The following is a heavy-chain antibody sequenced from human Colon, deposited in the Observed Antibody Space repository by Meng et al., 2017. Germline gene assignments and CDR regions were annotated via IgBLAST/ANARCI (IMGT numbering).Heavy chain of an antibody. Sequence: QVQPLASGPGVVEPSQTLSLTCTVSGGSMSSGNYYWSWIRQPPGKGLEWIGYIHHSGSAYYNPSLKSRVSISVDTSKNQFSLNLNSMTAADTAVYYCASFDHIPRRNYFDYWGQGTLVTVSS. CDR2: IHHSGSA. V-gene: IGHV4-30-4*01. CDR1: GGSMSSGNYY. D-gene: IGHD2-21*01. CDR3: ASFDHIPRRNYFDY. J-gene: IGHJ4*02.